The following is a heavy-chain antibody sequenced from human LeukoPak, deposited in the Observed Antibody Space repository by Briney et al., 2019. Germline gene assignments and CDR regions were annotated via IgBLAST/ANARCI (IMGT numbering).Heavy chain of an antibody. D-gene: IGHD3-22*01. Sequence: SETLSLTCTVSGGSISSYYWSWIRQPPGKGLEWIGYIYYSGSTNYNPSLKSRVTISVDTSKNQFSLKLSSVTAADTAVYYCARFDDSSGIDAFDIWGQGTMVTVSS. J-gene: IGHJ3*02. V-gene: IGHV4-59*08. CDR3: ARFDDSSGIDAFDI. CDR2: IYYSGST. CDR1: GGSISSYY.